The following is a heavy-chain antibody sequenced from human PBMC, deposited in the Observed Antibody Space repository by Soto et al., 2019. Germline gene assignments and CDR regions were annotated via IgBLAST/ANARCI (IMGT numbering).Heavy chain of an antibody. J-gene: IGHJ6*02. CDR3: ASDLSGRADV. CDR1: GFTFSSYW. Sequence: GGSLRLSCAASGFTFSSYWMHWVRQAPGKGLVWVSRMNEDGGTTDYADSVKGRFTISRDNAKNTLYLQMDSLRVEDTAVYYCASDLSGRADVWGQGTTVTVSS. V-gene: IGHV3-74*01. D-gene: IGHD3-10*01. CDR2: MNEDGGTT.